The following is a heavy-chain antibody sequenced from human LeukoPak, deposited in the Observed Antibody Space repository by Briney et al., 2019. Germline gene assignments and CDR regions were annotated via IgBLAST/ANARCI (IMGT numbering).Heavy chain of an antibody. CDR3: ARDPSLGPTKSTHDAFDI. V-gene: IGHV3-23*01. CDR2: ISGSGDNT. CDR1: GFTFSSYA. Sequence: GGSLRLSCAASGFTFSSYAMSWVRQPPGKGLEWVSGISGSGDNTYYADSVKGRFTISRDSSKKTLYLHLNSLRAEDTAMYYCARDPSLGPTKSTHDAFDIWGQGTMVTVSS. D-gene: IGHD2-2*01. J-gene: IGHJ3*02.